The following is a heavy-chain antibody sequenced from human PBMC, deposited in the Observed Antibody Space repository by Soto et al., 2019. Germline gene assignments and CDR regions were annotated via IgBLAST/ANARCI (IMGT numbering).Heavy chain of an antibody. V-gene: IGHV4-31*03. CDR2: IYYSGST. CDR1: GGSISSGGYY. D-gene: IGHD3-10*01. Sequence: ASETLSLTCTVSGGSISSGGYYWSWIRQHPGKGLEWIGYIYYSGSTYYNPSLKSRVTISVDTSKNQFSLKLSSVTAADTAVYYCARGGVTMVRGAYYYYGMDVWGQGTTVTVSS. J-gene: IGHJ6*02. CDR3: ARGGVTMVRGAYYYYGMDV.